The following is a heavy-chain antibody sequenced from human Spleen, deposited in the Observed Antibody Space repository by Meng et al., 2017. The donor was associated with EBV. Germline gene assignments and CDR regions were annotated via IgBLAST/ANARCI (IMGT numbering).Heavy chain of an antibody. J-gene: IGHJ4*02. D-gene: IGHD1-14*01. CDR3: ARHRGTFGTPFDY. V-gene: IGHV1-69*01. Sequence: QVQLVQSGAEVRKPXSSVKVXCKSSGGTFNNYAFSWVRQAPGQGFEWMGGIVPIFGRAKYPQKFQGGIAITADESTTTAFLELSSLRSEDTAIYYCARHRGTFGTPFDYWGQGTLVTVSS. CDR1: GGTFNNYA. CDR2: IVPIFGRA.